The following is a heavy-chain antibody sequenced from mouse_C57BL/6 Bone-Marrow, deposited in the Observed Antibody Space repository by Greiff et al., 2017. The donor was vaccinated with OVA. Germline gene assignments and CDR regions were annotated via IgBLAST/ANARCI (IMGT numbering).Heavy chain of an antibody. Sequence: VQLQQSGAELVRPGTSVKVSCKASGYAFTTYLIEWVKQRPGQGLEWIGVINPGSGGTNYNEKFKGKATLTADKSSSTAYMQLSSLTSEDSAVYYRGRIYYYGSSDLPHAMDYRGQGTSVTVSS. V-gene: IGHV1-54*01. CDR2: INPGSGGT. CDR1: GYAFTTYL. J-gene: IGHJ4*01. D-gene: IGHD1-1*01. CDR3: GRIYYYGSSDLPHAMDY.